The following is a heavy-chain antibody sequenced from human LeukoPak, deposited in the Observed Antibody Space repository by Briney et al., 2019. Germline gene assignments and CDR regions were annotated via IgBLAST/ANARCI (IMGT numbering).Heavy chain of an antibody. D-gene: IGHD3-22*01. Sequence: GGSLRLSCAASGFTFSSYSMNWVRQASGKGLEWVSSISGSSSYIYYADSVKGRFTISRDNAKNSLYLQMNSLRAEDTAVYYCRGDSSGYSDSWGQGTLVTVSS. CDR2: ISGSSSYI. V-gene: IGHV3-21*01. CDR1: GFTFSSYS. J-gene: IGHJ5*01. CDR3: RGDSSGYSDS.